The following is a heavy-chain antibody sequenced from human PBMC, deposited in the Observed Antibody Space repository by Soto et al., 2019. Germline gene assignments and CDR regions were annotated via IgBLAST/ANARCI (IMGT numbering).Heavy chain of an antibody. CDR1: GFTFSSYS. D-gene: IGHD1-26*01. J-gene: IGHJ4*02. CDR2: ISSSSSYI. V-gene: IGHV3-21*01. CDR3: AREAHSGSYLGR. Sequence: EVQLVESGGGLVKPGGSLRLSCAASGFTFSSYSMNWVRQAPGKGLEWVSSISSSSSYIYYADSVKGRFTISRDNAKNSLYLQMNSLRAEDTAVSYCAREAHSGSYLGRWGQGTLVTVSS.